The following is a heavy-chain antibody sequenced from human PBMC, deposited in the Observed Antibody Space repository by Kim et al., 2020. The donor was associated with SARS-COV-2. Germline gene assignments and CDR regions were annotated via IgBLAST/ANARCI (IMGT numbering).Heavy chain of an antibody. CDR3: ARDLDSSSWLYYYYYGMDV. D-gene: IGHD6-13*01. V-gene: IGHV3-21*01. CDR2: ISSSSSYI. CDR1: GFTFSSYS. J-gene: IGHJ6*02. Sequence: GGSLRLSCAASGFTFSSYSMNWVRQAPGKGLEWVSSISSSSSYIYYADSVKGRFTISRDNAKNSLYLQMNSLRAEDTAVYYCARDLDSSSWLYYYYYGMDVWGQGTTVTVSS.